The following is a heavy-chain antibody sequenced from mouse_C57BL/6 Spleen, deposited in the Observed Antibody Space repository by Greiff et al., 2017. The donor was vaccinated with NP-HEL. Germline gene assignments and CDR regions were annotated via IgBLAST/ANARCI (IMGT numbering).Heavy chain of an antibody. Sequence: VKLMESGAELVKPGASVKISCKASGYAFSSYWMNWVKQRPGKGLEWIGQIYPGDGDTNYNGKFKGKATLTADKSSSTAYMQLSSLTSEDSAVYFCARHYEDYAMDYWGQGTSVTVSS. V-gene: IGHV1-80*01. CDR3: ARHYEDYAMDY. D-gene: IGHD2-4*01. J-gene: IGHJ4*01. CDR2: IYPGDGDT. CDR1: GYAFSSYW.